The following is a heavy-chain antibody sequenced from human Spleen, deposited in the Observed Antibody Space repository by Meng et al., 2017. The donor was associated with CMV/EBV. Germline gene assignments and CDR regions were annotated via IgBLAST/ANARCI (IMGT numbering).Heavy chain of an antibody. J-gene: IGHJ4*02. D-gene: IGHD3-22*01. CDR1: RFTFGNYG. Sequence: SCAAFRFTFGNYGMSWFRQAPGKGLEWVSAISGSGRTTYYAESVKGRFTIARDNSKNTLYLQMNSLRAEDTAVYYCAKDLEIVVVINDYWGQGALVTVSS. V-gene: IGHV3-23*01. CDR2: ISGSGRTT. CDR3: AKDLEIVVVINDY.